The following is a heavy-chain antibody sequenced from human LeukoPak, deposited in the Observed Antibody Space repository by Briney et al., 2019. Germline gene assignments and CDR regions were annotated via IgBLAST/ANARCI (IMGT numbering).Heavy chain of an antibody. CDR1: GGTFSSYA. J-gene: IGHJ4*01. CDR2: IIPIVGVG. V-gene: IGHV1-69*04. D-gene: IGHD3-22*01. CDR3: ARDPHYYDSSGYV. Sequence: GASVKVSCKSSGGTFSSYAISWVRQAPGQGLEWMGRIIPIVGVGNYAQKFQGRVTITADRSTSTVYMELSSLRSEDTAMYYCARDPHYYDSSGYVWGHGTLVTVSS.